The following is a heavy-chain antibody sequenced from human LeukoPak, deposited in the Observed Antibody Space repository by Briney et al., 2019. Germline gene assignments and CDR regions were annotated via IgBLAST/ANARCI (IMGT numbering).Heavy chain of an antibody. CDR3: ARYVVYGSGKYYFDY. J-gene: IGHJ4*02. CDR1: GGSISSSSYY. Sequence: PSETLSLTCTVSGGSISSSSYYWGWIRQPPGKGLEWIGSIYYSGSTYYNPSLMSRVTISVDTSKNQFSLKLSSVTAADTAVYYCARYVVYGSGKYYFDYWGQGTLVTVSS. CDR2: IYYSGST. V-gene: IGHV4-39*01. D-gene: IGHD3-10*01.